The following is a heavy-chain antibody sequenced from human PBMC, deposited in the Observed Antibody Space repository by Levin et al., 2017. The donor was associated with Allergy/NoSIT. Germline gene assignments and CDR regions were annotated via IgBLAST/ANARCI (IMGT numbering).Heavy chain of an antibody. CDR3: ASRNHYYYYMDV. J-gene: IGHJ6*03. Sequence: GGSLRLSCAASGFTFSSNSMNWVRQAPGKGLEWVSYISSSSSTIYYADSVKGRFTISRDNAKNSLYLQMNTLRDEDTAVYYCASRNHYYYYMDVWGKGTTVTVSS. CDR1: GFTFSSNS. D-gene: IGHD1-14*01. V-gene: IGHV3-48*02. CDR2: ISSSSSTI.